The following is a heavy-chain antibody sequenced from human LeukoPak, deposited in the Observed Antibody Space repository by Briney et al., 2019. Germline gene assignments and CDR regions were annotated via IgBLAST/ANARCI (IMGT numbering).Heavy chain of an antibody. J-gene: IGHJ2*01. Sequence: SEALSLTCTVSGGSISSYFWSWIRQPAGKGLEWIGRIHTSGSTNYNSSLKTRVAMSLDTSKNQSSLNLTSVTAADTAVYYCAREARESRYFDLWGRGTPVTVSS. D-gene: IGHD6-6*01. V-gene: IGHV4-4*07. CDR2: IHTSGST. CDR3: AREARESRYFDL. CDR1: GGSISSYF.